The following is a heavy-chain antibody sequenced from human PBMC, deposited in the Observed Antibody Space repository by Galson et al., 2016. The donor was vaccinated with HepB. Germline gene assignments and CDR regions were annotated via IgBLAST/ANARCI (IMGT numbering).Heavy chain of an antibody. V-gene: IGHV4-39*06. CDR2: VHTSSIV. CDR1: CGSMTRNVYY. CDR3: ASVYSVGSVSPSGF. Sequence: SATLSPTCPVSCGSMTRNVYYWGWLRQPPGKGLEFIGSVHTSSIVYYNPSPKCRSAISMSMSETRFPLRPQAVTAAATATYSWASVYSVGSVSPSGFWGPGTVITVSS. D-gene: IGHD5/OR15-5a*01. J-gene: IGHJ4*02.